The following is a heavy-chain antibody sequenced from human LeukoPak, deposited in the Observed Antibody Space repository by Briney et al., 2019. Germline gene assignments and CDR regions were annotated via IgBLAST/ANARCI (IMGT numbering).Heavy chain of an antibody. D-gene: IGHD2-2*01. CDR3: ARSCSSTSCYGYYYYYMDV. CDR2: IYTSGST. J-gene: IGHJ6*03. CDR1: GGSISSGSYY. V-gene: IGHV4-61*02. Sequence: SETLSLTCTVSGGSISSGSYYRSWIRQPAGKGLEWIGRIYTSGSTNYNPSLKSRVTISVDTSKNQFSLKLSSVTAADTAVYYCARSCSSTSCYGYYYYYMDVWGKGTTVTVSS.